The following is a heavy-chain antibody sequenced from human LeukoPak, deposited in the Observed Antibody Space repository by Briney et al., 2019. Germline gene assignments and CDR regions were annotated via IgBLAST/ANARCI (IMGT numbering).Heavy chain of an antibody. D-gene: IGHD1-26*01. J-gene: IGHJ4*02. Sequence: GGSLRLSCAASGFTFSSYAMSWVRQAPEKGLEWVSAISGSGGSTYYADSVKGRFTISRGNSKNTLYLQMNSLRAEDTAVYYCAKLVGATLGDYWGQGTLVTVSS. V-gene: IGHV3-23*01. CDR2: ISGSGGST. CDR1: GFTFSSYA. CDR3: AKLVGATLGDY.